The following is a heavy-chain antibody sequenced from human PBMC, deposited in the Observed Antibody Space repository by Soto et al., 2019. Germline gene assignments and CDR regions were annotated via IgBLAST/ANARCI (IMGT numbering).Heavy chain of an antibody. CDR3: ARHPSPELEWVNYCSAMDG. CDR2: VSSSSNTI. D-gene: IGHD1-26*01. CDR1: GFTFSSYS. V-gene: IGHV3-48*02. Sequence: EVQLVESGGDLVQPGGSLRLSCAASGFTFSSYSMNWVRQAPGKGLEWISYVSSSSNTIYYADSVKGRFTISRDNAKNSLFLQMNSLRYEDAAVYHCARHPSPELEWVNYCSAMDGWGLGTTVSVSS. J-gene: IGHJ6*02.